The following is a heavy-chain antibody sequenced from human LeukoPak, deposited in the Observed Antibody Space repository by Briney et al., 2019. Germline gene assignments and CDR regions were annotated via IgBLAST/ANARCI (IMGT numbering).Heavy chain of an antibody. J-gene: IGHJ5*02. V-gene: IGHV3-48*01. CDR2: ISPSTSTI. Sequence: GGSLRLSCAASEFTFSSYGMHWVRQAPGKGLEWISSISPSTSTIYYADSVKGRFTISRDNAENSLYLQMNSLRAEDTAVYYCARMYYLRRFDPWGQGTLVTVSS. CDR1: EFTFSSYG. D-gene: IGHD3-10*01. CDR3: ARMYYLRRFDP.